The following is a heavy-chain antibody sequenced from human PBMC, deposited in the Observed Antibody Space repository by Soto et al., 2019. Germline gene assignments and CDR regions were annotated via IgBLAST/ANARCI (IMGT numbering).Heavy chain of an antibody. CDR1: GGSFSAYY. Sequence: SETLSLTCAVYGGSFSAYYWSWIRQPPGKGLEWIGEINHSGSTNYNPSLKSRVTISVDTSKNQFSLNLSSMTAADTAVYYCARGGGPYSSGWYFDYWGQGTLVTVS. CDR3: ARGGGPYSSGWYFDY. D-gene: IGHD6-19*01. J-gene: IGHJ4*02. CDR2: INHSGST. V-gene: IGHV4-34*01.